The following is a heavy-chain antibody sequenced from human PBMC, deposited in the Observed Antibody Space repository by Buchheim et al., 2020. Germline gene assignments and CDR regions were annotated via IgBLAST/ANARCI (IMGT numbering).Heavy chain of an antibody. D-gene: IGHD2-15*01. V-gene: IGHV4-30-4*01. J-gene: IGHJ5*02. Sequence: QVQLQESGPGLVKPSQTLSLTCTVSGGSINSGDYYWSWIRQSPVKGLEWIGYIYYSGTTYYNPSLKSRITISVETSKNQFSLKLSSVTAADTAVYYCARGLAYCSGGGCSGTPPKNNWFDPWGQGTL. CDR1: GGSINSGDYY. CDR2: IYYSGTT. CDR3: ARGLAYCSGGGCSGTPPKNNWFDP.